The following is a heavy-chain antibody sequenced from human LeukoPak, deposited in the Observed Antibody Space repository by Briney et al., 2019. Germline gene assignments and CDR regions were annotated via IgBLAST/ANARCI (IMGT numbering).Heavy chain of an antibody. Sequence: PGGSLRLSCAASGFTFSSYSMNWVRQAPGKGLEYVSAISSNGGSTYYANSVKGRFTTSGDNSKNTLYLQMGSLRAEDMAVYYCARGMVYAFWFDPWGQGTLVTVSS. D-gene: IGHD2-8*01. CDR1: GFTFSSYS. CDR3: ARGMVYAFWFDP. J-gene: IGHJ5*02. V-gene: IGHV3-64*01. CDR2: ISSNGGST.